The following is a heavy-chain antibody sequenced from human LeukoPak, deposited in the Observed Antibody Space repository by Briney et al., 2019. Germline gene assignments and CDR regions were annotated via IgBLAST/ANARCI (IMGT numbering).Heavy chain of an antibody. V-gene: IGHV3-23*01. Sequence: GGSLRLSCAASGFTFSSYAMSWVRQAPGKGLEWVSAISGSGGSTYYADSVKGRFTNSRDNSKNTLYLQMNSLRAEDTAVYYCAKARVRGVTVVYYFDYWGQGTLVSVSS. CDR2: ISGSGGST. D-gene: IGHD3-10*01. J-gene: IGHJ4*02. CDR3: AKARVRGVTVVYYFDY. CDR1: GFTFSSYA.